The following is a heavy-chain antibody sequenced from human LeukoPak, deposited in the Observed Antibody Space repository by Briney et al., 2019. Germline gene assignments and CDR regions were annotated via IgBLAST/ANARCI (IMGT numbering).Heavy chain of an antibody. J-gene: IGHJ5*02. V-gene: IGHV1-2*02. CDR3: ARAVAAIVNWFDP. CDR2: INPNSGDT. Sequence: GASVKVSCKASVYTFAGYYMHWVRQAPGQGLEWMGWINPNSGDTNNAQKFQGRVTMTSDTSISTAYMELTRLRSDDTAVYYCARAVAAIVNWFDPWGQGTLVTVSS. CDR1: VYTFAGYY. D-gene: IGHD6-13*01.